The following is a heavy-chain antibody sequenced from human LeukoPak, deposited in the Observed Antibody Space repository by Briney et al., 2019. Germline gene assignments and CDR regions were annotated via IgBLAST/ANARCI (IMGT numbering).Heavy chain of an antibody. V-gene: IGHV4-39*01. CDR2: IYYSGGT. D-gene: IGHD6-19*01. Sequence: SETLSLTCTVSGGSISSSSYYWGWIRQPPGKGLEWIGSIYYSGGTYYNPSLKSRVTISVDTSKNQFSLKLSSVTAADTAVYYCARHERPLAVAGEFDYWGQGTLVTVSS. J-gene: IGHJ4*02. CDR3: ARHERPLAVAGEFDY. CDR1: GGSISSSSYY.